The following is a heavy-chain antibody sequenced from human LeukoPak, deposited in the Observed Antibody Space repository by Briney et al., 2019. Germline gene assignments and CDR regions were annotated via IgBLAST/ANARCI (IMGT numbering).Heavy chain of an antibody. V-gene: IGHV3-23*01. CDR3: AIARGYSYGLVDY. J-gene: IGHJ4*02. CDR1: GFTVSSNY. CDR2: ISGSGGST. Sequence: GGSLRLSCAASGFTVSSNYMSWVRQAPGKGLEWVSAISGSGGSTYYADSVKGRFTISRDNSKNTLYLQMNSLRAEDTAVYYCAIARGYSYGLVDYWGQGTLVTVSS. D-gene: IGHD5-18*01.